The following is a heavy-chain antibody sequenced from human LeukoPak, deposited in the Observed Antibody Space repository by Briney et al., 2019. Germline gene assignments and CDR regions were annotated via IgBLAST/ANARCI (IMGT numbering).Heavy chain of an antibody. J-gene: IGHJ4*02. Sequence: ASVKVSCKASGYTFTSYAMNWVRQAPGQGLEWMGWISAYNGNTNYAQKLQGRVTMTTDTSTSTAYMELRSLRSDDTAVYYCARARVVGATNTFDYWGQGTLVTVSS. CDR2: ISAYNGNT. V-gene: IGHV1-18*01. D-gene: IGHD1-26*01. CDR3: ARARVVGATNTFDY. CDR1: GYTFTSYA.